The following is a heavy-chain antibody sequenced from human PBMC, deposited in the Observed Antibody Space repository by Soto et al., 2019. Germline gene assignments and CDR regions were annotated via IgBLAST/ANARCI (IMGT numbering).Heavy chain of an antibody. CDR1: GYTFTSYA. V-gene: IGHV1-3*01. CDR3: ASEYCSGGSCTLYYGMDV. J-gene: IGHJ6*02. Sequence: GASVKVSCKASGYTFTSYAMHWVRQAPGQRLEWMGWINAGNGNTKYSQKFQGRVTITRDTSASTAYMELSSLRSEDTAVYYCASEYCSGGSCTLYYGMDVCGQGTTVTVSS. D-gene: IGHD2-15*01. CDR2: INAGNGNT.